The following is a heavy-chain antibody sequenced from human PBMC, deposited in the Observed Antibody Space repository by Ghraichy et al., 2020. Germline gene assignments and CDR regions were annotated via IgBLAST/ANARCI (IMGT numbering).Heavy chain of an antibody. CDR3: ARGHTYSGSRDY. J-gene: IGHJ4*02. V-gene: IGHV4-59*01. D-gene: IGHD5-12*01. CDR1: GGSISGYY. Sequence: SETLSLTCAVSGGSISGYYWNWIRQPPGKGLEWIGFISDSGSAYYKSSLKSRVTISLDTSSKSFSLKMKSVTAADTAVYYCARGHTYSGSRDYLGQGTLVTVSS. CDR2: ISDSGSA.